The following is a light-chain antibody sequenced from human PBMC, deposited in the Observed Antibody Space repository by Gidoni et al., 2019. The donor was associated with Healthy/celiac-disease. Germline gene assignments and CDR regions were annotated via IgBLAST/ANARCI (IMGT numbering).Light chain of an antibody. CDR2: GNS. J-gene: IGLJ3*02. Sequence: QSVLTQPPSVSGAPGQRVTISCTGSRPNIGAGYYVHWYQQLPGTAPKLLIYGNSNRPSGVPDRFSGSKSGTAASLAITGRQAEDEADDYCQSYDSSLSGSWVFGGGTKLTVL. V-gene: IGLV1-40*01. CDR1: RPNIGAGYY. CDR3: QSYDSSLSGSWV.